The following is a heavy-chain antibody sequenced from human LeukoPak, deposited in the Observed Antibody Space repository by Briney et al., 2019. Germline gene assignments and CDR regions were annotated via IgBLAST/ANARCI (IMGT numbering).Heavy chain of an antibody. D-gene: IGHD1-26*01. J-gene: IGHJ4*02. CDR2: ISGSGGST. CDR1: GFTSSSHA. Sequence: GGSLRLSCAASGFTSSSHAMSWVRQAPGKGLEWVSVISGSGGSTYYADSVRGRFTISRDNSKNTLYLQMNSLRAEDTAVYYCAKDLAGADYFDSWGQGTLVTVSS. V-gene: IGHV3-23*01. CDR3: AKDLAGADYFDS.